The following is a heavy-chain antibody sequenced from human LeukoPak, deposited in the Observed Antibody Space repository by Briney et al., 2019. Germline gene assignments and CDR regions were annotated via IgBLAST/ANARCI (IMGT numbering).Heavy chain of an antibody. CDR3: ARVRIAAATGGFDP. V-gene: IGHV7-4-1*02. CDR2: INTNTGNP. D-gene: IGHD6-13*01. J-gene: IGHJ5*02. Sequence: GASVKVSCKASGGTFSSYAISWVRQAPGQGLEWMGWINTNTGNPTYAQGFTGRFVFSLDTSVSTAYLQISSLKAEDTAVYYCARVRIAAATGGFDPWGQGTLVTVSS. CDR1: GGTFSSYA.